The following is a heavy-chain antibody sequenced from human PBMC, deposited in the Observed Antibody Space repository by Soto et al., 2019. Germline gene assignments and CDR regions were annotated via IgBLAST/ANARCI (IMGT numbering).Heavy chain of an antibody. D-gene: IGHD3-22*01. Sequence: SETLSLTCTVSGGSISSYYWSWIRQPPGKGLEWIGYIYYSGSTNYNPSLKSRVTISVDTSKNQFSLKLTSVTAADTAVYYCASNAAQWLSWFDPWGQGTLVTSPQ. V-gene: IGHV4-59*01. J-gene: IGHJ5*02. CDR2: IYYSGST. CDR1: GGSISSYY. CDR3: ASNAAQWLSWFDP.